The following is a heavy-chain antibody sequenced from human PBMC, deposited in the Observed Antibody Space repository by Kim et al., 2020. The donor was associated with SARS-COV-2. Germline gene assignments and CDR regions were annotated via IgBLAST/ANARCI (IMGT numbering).Heavy chain of an antibody. CDR2: GSNK. Sequence: GSNKYYADSVKGRFTISRDNSKNTLYLQMNSLRAEDTAVYYCAKSTMVDYWGQGTLVTVSS. D-gene: IGHD3-10*01. CDR3: AKSTMVDY. V-gene: IGHV3-30*02. J-gene: IGHJ4*02.